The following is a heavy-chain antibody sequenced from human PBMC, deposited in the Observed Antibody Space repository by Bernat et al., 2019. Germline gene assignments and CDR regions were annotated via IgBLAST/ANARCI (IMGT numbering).Heavy chain of an antibody. CDR2: IIPIFGTA. Sequence: QVQLVQPGAEVKKPGSSVKVSCKASGGTFSSYAISWVRQAPGQGLEWMGGIIPIFGTANYAQKFQSRVTITADESTSTAYMELSSLRSEETAVYYCARIYVWGSYRYRHWFDPWGQGTLVTVSS. V-gene: IGHV1-69*01. CDR1: GGTFSSYA. CDR3: ARIYVWGSYRYRHWFDP. D-gene: IGHD3-16*02. J-gene: IGHJ5*02.